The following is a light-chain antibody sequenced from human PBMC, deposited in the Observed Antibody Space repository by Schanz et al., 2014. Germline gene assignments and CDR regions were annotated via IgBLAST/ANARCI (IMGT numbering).Light chain of an antibody. J-gene: IGLJ2*01. CDR2: EVS. CDR3: CSYAGTYSVV. V-gene: IGLV2-8*01. CDR1: GSDVGGYNY. Sequence: QSALTQPPSASGSPGQSVTISCTGTGSDVGGYNYVSWYQQHPGKAPKLMIYEVSKRPSGVPDRFSGSKSGNTASLTISGLQAEDEADYYCCSYAGTYSVVFGGGTKLTVL.